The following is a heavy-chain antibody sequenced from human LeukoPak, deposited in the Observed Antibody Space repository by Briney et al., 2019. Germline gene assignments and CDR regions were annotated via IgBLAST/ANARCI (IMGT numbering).Heavy chain of an antibody. J-gene: IGHJ4*02. D-gene: IGHD3-16*01. Sequence: GGSLRLSCAASGITFSAYWMGWVRQAPGKGLEWVANIKPDGSETYYVDSVKGRFAISRDNAKNSLYLQMNSLRAEDAAVYYCASWGLWGQGTLVTVSS. V-gene: IGHV3-7*05. CDR3: ASWGL. CDR2: IKPDGSET. CDR1: GITFSAYW.